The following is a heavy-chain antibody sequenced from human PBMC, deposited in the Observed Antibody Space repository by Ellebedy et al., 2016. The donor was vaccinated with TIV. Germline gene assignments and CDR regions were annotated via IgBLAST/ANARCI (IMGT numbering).Heavy chain of an antibody. CDR2: IKEDGSEK. CDR1: GVMFGRFW. V-gene: IGHV3-7*03. D-gene: IGHD3-22*01. Sequence: PGGSLRLSCAASGVMFGRFWMNWVRQAPGKGLEGVAKIKEDGSEKYYVDSVKGRFTISRDNAKNSVYLQMNSLRAEDTAVYYCARQGNYDSGYGMDLWGQGTTVTASS. J-gene: IGHJ6*02. CDR3: ARQGNYDSGYGMDL.